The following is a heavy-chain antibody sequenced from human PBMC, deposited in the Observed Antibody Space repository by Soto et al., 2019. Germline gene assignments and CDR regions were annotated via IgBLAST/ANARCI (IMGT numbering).Heavy chain of an antibody. D-gene: IGHD3-10*01. Sequence: QVQLVQSGAEVKRPGSSVKVSCKASGDTFSFYSINWVRQAPGLGLEWMGRINPILSMSNYAQRFQGRVTMTADKSTSTAYMELSSRRSEDTAIYYCASSYGSGYRAFDYWGQGALVTVPS. CDR2: INPILSMS. CDR1: GDTFSFYS. J-gene: IGHJ4*02. CDR3: ASSYGSGYRAFDY. V-gene: IGHV1-69*02.